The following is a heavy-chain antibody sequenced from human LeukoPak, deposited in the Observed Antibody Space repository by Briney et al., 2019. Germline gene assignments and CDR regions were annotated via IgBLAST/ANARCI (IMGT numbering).Heavy chain of an antibody. CDR2: ISADNGNT. CDR1: GYTFTSYG. J-gene: IGHJ4*02. CDR3: ARTCRTASCYFIY. Sequence: EASVKVSCKASGYTFTSYGFTWVRQAPGQGLEWMGWISADNGNTNYAQKLQGRVTMTTDTSTSTAYMELRSLRSDDTAVYYCARTCRTASCYFIYWGQGTLVTVSS. D-gene: IGHD2-21*02. V-gene: IGHV1-18*01.